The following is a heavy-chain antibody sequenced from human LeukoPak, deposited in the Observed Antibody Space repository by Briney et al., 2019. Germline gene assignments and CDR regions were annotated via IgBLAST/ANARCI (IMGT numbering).Heavy chain of an antibody. CDR2: MNPNSGTT. CDR1: GYTFTSYD. CDR3: ARGFAAIPTYYYYYYMDV. J-gene: IGHJ6*03. V-gene: IGHV1-8*01. Sequence: ASVKVSCKASGYTFTSYDINWVRQATGQGLEWMGWMNPNSGTTGYAQKFQGRVTMTRNTSISTAYMELSSLRSEDTAVYYCARGFAAIPTYYYYYYMDVWGKGTTVTVSS. D-gene: IGHD5-18*01.